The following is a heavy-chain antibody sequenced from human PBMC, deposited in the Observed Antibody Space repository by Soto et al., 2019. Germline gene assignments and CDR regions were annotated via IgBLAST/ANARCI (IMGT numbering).Heavy chain of an antibody. CDR1: GCSISSSSYY. J-gene: IGHJ4*02. D-gene: IGHD4-17*01. Sequence: SETLSLTCTFSGCSISSSSYYWGWIRQPPGKGLEWIGSIYYSGSTYYNPSLKSRVTISVDTSKNQFSLKLSSVTAADTAVYYCARYLYGDHVPYYFDYWGQGTLVTVSS. V-gene: IGHV4-39*01. CDR2: IYYSGST. CDR3: ARYLYGDHVPYYFDY.